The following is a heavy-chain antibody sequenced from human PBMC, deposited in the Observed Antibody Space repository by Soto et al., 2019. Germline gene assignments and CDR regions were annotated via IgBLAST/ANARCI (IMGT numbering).Heavy chain of an antibody. Sequence: SLRISCKGSGYSFTSYWISWVRQMPGKGLEWMGRIDPSDSYTNYSPSFQGHVTISADKSISTAYLQWSSLKASGTAMYYCALGSGSSWVRYYYYGMDVWGQGTTVTVSS. D-gene: IGHD2-15*01. J-gene: IGHJ6*02. CDR2: IDPSDSYT. CDR3: ALGSGSSWVRYYYYGMDV. CDR1: GYSFTSYW. V-gene: IGHV5-10-1*01.